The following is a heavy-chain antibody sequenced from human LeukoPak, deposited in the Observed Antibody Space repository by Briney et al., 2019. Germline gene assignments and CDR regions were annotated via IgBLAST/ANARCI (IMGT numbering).Heavy chain of an antibody. CDR1: GFTFSTYW. J-gene: IGHJ6*02. D-gene: IGHD6-13*01. V-gene: IGHV3-7*01. CDR2: IKQDGSEK. CDR3: ASETAAPGTSFYFGMDV. Sequence: GGSLRLSCAASGFTFSTYWMAWVRQAPGKGLEWVANIKQDGSEKYYVGSVKGRFTISRDNAKNSLYLQMNSLRAEDTAVYFCASETAAPGTSFYFGMDVRGQGTTVTVSS.